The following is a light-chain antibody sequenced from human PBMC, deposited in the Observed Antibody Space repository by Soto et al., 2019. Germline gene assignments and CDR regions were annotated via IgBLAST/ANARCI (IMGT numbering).Light chain of an antibody. CDR3: SSYTSSSTRDV. CDR1: SSDVGAYNY. V-gene: IGLV2-14*01. Sequence: QSVLTQPASVSGSPGQSITISCTGTSSDVGAYNYVSWYQHHPGKAPKFIIYEVTTRPSGVSHRFSGSKSGNTASLTISGLQAEDEADYYCSSYTSSSTRDVFGTGTKLTVL. CDR2: EVT. J-gene: IGLJ1*01.